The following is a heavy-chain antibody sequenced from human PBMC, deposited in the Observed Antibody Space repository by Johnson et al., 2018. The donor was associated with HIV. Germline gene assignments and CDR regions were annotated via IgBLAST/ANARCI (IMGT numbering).Heavy chain of an antibody. CDR2: ISWTSNSI. CDR3: SRAVTPFGDWEAFDI. Sequence: VQLVESGGGLVQPGGSLRLSCAASGFTFDDFAMHWVRQAPGKGLEWVSGISWTSNSIGYVDSVKGRFTISRDNATNSLYLQMNSLRAEDTAVYYWSRAVTPFGDWEAFDIWGQGTMVTVSS. J-gene: IGHJ3*02. D-gene: IGHD3-10*01. CDR1: GFTFDDFA. V-gene: IGHV3-9*01.